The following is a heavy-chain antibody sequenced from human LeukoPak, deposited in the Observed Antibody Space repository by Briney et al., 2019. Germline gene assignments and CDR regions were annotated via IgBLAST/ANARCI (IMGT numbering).Heavy chain of an antibody. Sequence: ASVKVSCKASGYTFTSYAMHWVRPAPGQRLEWMGWINAGNGNTKYSQKFQGRVTITRDTSASTAYMELGSPRSEDTAVYYCARGDPRGYFDYWGQGTLVTVSS. CDR2: INAGNGNT. CDR1: GYTFTSYA. J-gene: IGHJ4*02. D-gene: IGHD3-10*01. V-gene: IGHV1-3*01. CDR3: ARGDPRGYFDY.